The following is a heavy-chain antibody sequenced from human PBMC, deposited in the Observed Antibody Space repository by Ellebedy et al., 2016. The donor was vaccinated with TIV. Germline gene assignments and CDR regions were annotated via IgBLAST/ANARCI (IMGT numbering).Heavy chain of an antibody. CDR3: AREKIVGSTNYFDY. CDR2: IIPFFGST. J-gene: IGHJ4*02. D-gene: IGHD1-26*01. CDR1: GGTFSNYA. V-gene: IGHV1-69*06. Sequence: ASVKVSCKASGGTFSNYAVSWVRQAPGQGLEWVGGIIPFFGSTNYAQKFQGRVIITADTSTSTAYMELSSLRSDDTAVYYCAREKIVGSTNYFDYWGQGTLLTVST.